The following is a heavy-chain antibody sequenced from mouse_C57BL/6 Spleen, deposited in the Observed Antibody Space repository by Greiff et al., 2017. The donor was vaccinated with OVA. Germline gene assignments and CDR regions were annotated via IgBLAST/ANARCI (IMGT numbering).Heavy chain of an antibody. CDR3: ARRYYDGYYVMDY. J-gene: IGHJ4*01. Sequence: VQLQQSGPELVKPGASVKISCKASGYSFTGYYMNWVKQSPEKSLEWIGEINPSTGGTTYNQKFKAKAPLTVYKSSSTADMQLKSLTSEDSAVYYCARRYYDGYYVMDYWGQGTSVTVSS. CDR2: INPSTGGT. CDR1: GYSFTGYY. V-gene: IGHV1-42*01. D-gene: IGHD2-3*01.